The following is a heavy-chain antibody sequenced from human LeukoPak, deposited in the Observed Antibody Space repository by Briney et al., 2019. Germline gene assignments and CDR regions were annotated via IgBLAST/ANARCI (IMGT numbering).Heavy chain of an antibody. CDR3: AKGTGRYYNYYSLDV. CDR1: GYISAEYA. Sequence: GGSLRLSCAGSGYISAEYAMHWVRQAPGKGLGWVSGISWNSGNIGYADSVKGRFTNSRDNAKNSLYLQMNSLRGEDTALYYCAKGTGRYYNYYSLDVWGQGTTVTVSS. J-gene: IGHJ6*02. CDR2: ISWNSGNI. V-gene: IGHV3-9*02. D-gene: IGHD1/OR15-1a*01.